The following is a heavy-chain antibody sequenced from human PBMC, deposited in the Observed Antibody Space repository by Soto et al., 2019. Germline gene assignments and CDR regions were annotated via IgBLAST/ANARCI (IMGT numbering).Heavy chain of an antibody. V-gene: IGHV4-61*03. J-gene: IGHJ6*02. CDR1: GGSVSSGSYY. CDR3: ARGGRYSYYYGMDV. Sequence: QVQLQESGPGLVKPSETLSLTCTVSGGSVSSGSYYWSWIRQPPGKGLEWIGYIYYRGSTNYNPSLKRRVTNTVDTSKIHVSLKLSSVTAADTAVYYCARGGRYSYYYGMDVWGQGTTVTVSS. CDR2: IYYRGST.